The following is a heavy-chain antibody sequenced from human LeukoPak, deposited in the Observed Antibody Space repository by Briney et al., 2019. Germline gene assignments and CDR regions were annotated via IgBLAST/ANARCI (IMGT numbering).Heavy chain of an antibody. CDR2: IIPIFGTA. CDR1: GGTFSSYA. CDR3: ARGLLGYCSSTSCPSAFDI. Sequence: SVKVSCKASGGTFSSYAISWVRQAPGQGLEWMGGIIPIFGTANYAQKFQGRVTITTDESTSTAYMELSSLRSEDTAVYYCARGLLGYCSSTSCPSAFDIWGQGTMVTVSS. V-gene: IGHV1-69*05. J-gene: IGHJ3*02. D-gene: IGHD2-2*01.